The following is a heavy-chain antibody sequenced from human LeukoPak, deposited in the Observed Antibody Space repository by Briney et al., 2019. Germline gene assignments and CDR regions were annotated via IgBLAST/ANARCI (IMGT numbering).Heavy chain of an antibody. D-gene: IGHD2-15*01. Sequence: SETLSLTCTVSGDSISSFYWSWVRQPPGKGLEWIGYINYSGSTNYNPSLKSRVTISVDTSKHQFSLKLSSVTAADTAVYYCARGVVAAPQTFDYWGQGTLVTVSS. J-gene: IGHJ4*02. V-gene: IGHV4-59*01. CDR3: ARGVVAAPQTFDY. CDR1: GDSISSFY. CDR2: INYSGST.